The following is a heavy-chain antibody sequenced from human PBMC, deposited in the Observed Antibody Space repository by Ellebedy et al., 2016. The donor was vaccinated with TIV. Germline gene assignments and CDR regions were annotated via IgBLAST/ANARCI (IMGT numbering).Heavy chain of an antibody. J-gene: IGHJ3*02. CDR2: IIPIFGTA. D-gene: IGHD3-22*01. V-gene: IGHV1-69*13. CDR3: ALRVYYYDSRGYFDI. CDR1: GGTFSSYA. Sequence: SVKVSXXASGGTFSSYAISWVRQAPGQGLEWMGGIIPIFGTANYAQKFQGRVTITADESTSTAYMELSSLRSDDTAVYYCALRVYYYDSRGYFDIWGQGTMVTVSS.